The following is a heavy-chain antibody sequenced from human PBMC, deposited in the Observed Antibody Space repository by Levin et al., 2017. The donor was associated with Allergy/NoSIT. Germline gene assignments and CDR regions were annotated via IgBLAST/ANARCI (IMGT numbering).Heavy chain of an antibody. Sequence: GGSLRLSCAASGFTFTTYAMHWFRQAPGKGLEWVAAISYDGNRRFYADSVKGRFTISRDNSKNTLYLQMDSLRGEDTSVYHCVRDPSLVHVNWVDPWGQGTLVTVSS. CDR1: GFTFTTYA. V-gene: IGHV3-30-3*01. CDR2: ISYDGNRR. J-gene: IGHJ5*02. D-gene: IGHD2-2*01. CDR3: VRDPSLVHVNWVDP.